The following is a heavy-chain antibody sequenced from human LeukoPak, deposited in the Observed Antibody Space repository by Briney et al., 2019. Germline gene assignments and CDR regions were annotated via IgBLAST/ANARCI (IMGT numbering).Heavy chain of an antibody. D-gene: IGHD6-13*01. CDR2: INPNSGGT. V-gene: IGHV1-2*02. J-gene: IGHJ6*03. Sequence: ASVKVSCKASGYTFTGYYMHWVRQAPGQGLEWMGWINPNSGGTNYAQKFQGRVTMTRDTSISTAYMGLSRLRSDDTAVYYCARDRGAAASYYYMDVWGKGTTVTVSS. CDR1: GYTFTGYY. CDR3: ARDRGAAASYYYMDV.